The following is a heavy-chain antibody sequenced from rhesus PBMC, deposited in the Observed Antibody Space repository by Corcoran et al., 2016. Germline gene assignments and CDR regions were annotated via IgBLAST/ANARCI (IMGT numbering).Heavy chain of an antibody. Sequence: QVKLQESGPGLVKPLETLSLTCAVSGGSFSVSYWGWIRQPPGKGLEWIGYISGSSGRTDFNPSLKIRVTISTYTSKNQFSLKLSSVTAADTAVYYCARGSNYAGLDSWGQGVVVTVSS. J-gene: IGHJ6*01. CDR2: ISGSSGRT. V-gene: IGHV4-165*01. D-gene: IGHD4-23*01. CDR3: ARGSNYAGLDS. CDR1: GGSFSVSY.